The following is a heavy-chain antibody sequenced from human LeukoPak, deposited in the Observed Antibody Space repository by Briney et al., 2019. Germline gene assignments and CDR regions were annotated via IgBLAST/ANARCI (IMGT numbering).Heavy chain of an antibody. CDR2: INHSGST. CDR3: ARHSQWGVIPWTFDI. Sequence: SETLSLTCAVYGGSFSGYYWSWIRQPPGKGLEWIGEINHSGSTNYNPSLKSRVTISVDTSKNQFSLKLRSVTASDTAVYYCARHSQWGVIPWTFDIWGQGTRVTVSS. D-gene: IGHD3-16*02. J-gene: IGHJ3*02. CDR1: GGSFSGYY. V-gene: IGHV4-34*01.